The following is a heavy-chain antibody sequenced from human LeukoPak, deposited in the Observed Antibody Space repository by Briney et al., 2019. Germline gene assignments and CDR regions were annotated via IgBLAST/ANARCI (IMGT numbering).Heavy chain of an antibody. CDR2: IDTSGNT. CDR1: GGSISSYY. Sequence: SETLSLTCTVSGGSISSYYWSWIRQPAGKGLEWIGRIDTSGNTNYDPSLKSRITMSVDTSKNQFSLKLSSVTAADTAVYYCARDRGSGWYVYWGQGTLVTVSS. D-gene: IGHD6-19*01. V-gene: IGHV4-4*07. J-gene: IGHJ4*02. CDR3: ARDRGSGWYVY.